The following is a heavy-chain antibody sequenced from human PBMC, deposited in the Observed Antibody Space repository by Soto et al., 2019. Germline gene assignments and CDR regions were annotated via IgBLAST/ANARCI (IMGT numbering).Heavy chain of an antibody. CDR3: ARDPLPNAYCISTSCYWLPWFDP. V-gene: IGHV4-59*12. CDR1: GGSISSYY. Sequence: PSETLSLTCTVSGGSISSYYWSWIRQPPGKGLEWIGYIYYSGSTNYNPSLKSRVTISVDTSKNQFSLKLSSVTAADTAVYYCARDPLPNAYCISTSCYWLPWFDPWGQGTLVTVS. CDR2: IYYSGST. J-gene: IGHJ5*02. D-gene: IGHD2-2*01.